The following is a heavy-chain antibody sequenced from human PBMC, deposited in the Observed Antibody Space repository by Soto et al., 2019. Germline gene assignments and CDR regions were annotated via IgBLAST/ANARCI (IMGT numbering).Heavy chain of an antibody. CDR3: ARVSPLTGYFDY. Sequence: ASETLSLTCTVSGGSISSGDYYWSWIRQPPGKGLEWIGYIYYSGSTYYNPSLKSRVTISVDTSKNQFSLKLSSVTAADTAVYYCARVSPLTGYFDYWGQGTLVTVSS. CDR1: GGSISSGDYY. V-gene: IGHV4-30-4*01. D-gene: IGHD3-16*01. CDR2: IYYSGST. J-gene: IGHJ4*02.